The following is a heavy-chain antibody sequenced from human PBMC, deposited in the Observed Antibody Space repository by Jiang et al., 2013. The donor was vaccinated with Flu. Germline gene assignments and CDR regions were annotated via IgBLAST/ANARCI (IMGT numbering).Heavy chain of an antibody. CDR2: ISYDGSNK. CDR3: ARDLTGGYYYGSGSYNQPDY. Sequence: KGLEWVAVISYDGSNKYYADSVKGRFTISRDNSKNTLYLQMNSLRAEDTAVYYCARDLTGGYYYGSGSYNQPDYWGQGTLVTVSS. J-gene: IGHJ4*02. D-gene: IGHD3-10*01. V-gene: IGHV3-30-3*01.